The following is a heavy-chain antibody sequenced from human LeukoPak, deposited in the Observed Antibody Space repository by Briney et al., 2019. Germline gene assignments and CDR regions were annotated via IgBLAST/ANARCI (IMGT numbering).Heavy chain of an antibody. D-gene: IGHD6-13*01. CDR2: ISGSSRYI. V-gene: IGHV3-21*01. Sequence: PGGSLRLSCAASGFTFSSFSMDWVRQAPGKGLEWGSSISGSSRYIYYADSVKGRFTISRDNAKNSLYLQMNSLRADDTAVYYCAREVGRSAALWGQGTLVTVSS. CDR1: GFTFSSFS. CDR3: AREVGRSAAL. J-gene: IGHJ4*02.